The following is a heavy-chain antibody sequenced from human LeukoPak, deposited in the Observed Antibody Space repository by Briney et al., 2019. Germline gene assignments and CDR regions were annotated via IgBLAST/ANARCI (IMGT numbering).Heavy chain of an antibody. Sequence: GESLKISCKGSGYTFTNYWIGWVRQMPGKGLEWMGIIYPGDSDTRYSPSFQGQVTISADKSISTAYLQWSSLKASDTAMYYCARHDYDYVWGSYRPYYFDYWGQGTLVTVSS. CDR3: ARHDYDYVWGSYRPYYFDY. CDR1: GYTFTNYW. V-gene: IGHV5-51*01. D-gene: IGHD3-16*02. J-gene: IGHJ4*02. CDR2: IYPGDSDT.